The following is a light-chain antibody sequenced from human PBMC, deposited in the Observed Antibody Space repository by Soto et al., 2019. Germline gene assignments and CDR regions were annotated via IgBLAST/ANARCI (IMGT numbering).Light chain of an antibody. V-gene: IGLV2-8*01. CDR1: SSDVGGYNY. CDR2: EVT. CDR3: SSYAGDYLLYF. Sequence: QSALTQPPSASGSPGQSVTISCTGTSSDVGGYNYVSWYQHHPGKAPKLLIYEVTKRPSGVPDRFSGSKSANTASLTVSGLQAVDEADYFCSSYAGDYLLYFFGTGTKVTVL. J-gene: IGLJ1*01.